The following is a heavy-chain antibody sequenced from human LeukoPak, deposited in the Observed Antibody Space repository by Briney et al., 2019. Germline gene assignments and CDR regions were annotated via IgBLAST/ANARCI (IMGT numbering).Heavy chain of an antibody. D-gene: IGHD3-16*01. V-gene: IGHV3-74*01. CDR1: GFTFRTYW. J-gene: IGHJ4*02. CDR2: ISPDGSTT. Sequence: SGGSLRLSCAASGFTFRTYWMHRVRQPPGKGLVWVSRISPDGSTTTYADSVKGRFTISRDNSKNTVFLQMDSLGVDDTAMYYCARVWSEFDYWGQGALVTVSS. CDR3: ARVWSEFDY.